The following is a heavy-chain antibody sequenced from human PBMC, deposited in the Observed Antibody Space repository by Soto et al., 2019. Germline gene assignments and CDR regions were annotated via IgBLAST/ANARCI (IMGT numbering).Heavy chain of an antibody. CDR2: VYSTGGT. Sequence: QVQLQQSGPGLLKPSETLSLTCSVSSGPTSSHNWGWIRQPPGRGLEWIGYVYSTGGTSYNPSLNSRVTISADTSTNHISLTLTSVTAADTAVYYCVRQGIWNLHGLVDGWGQGTTVRVSS. CDR3: VRQGIWNLHGLVDG. V-gene: IGHV4-59*08. D-gene: IGHD1-1*01. CDR1: SGPTSSHN. J-gene: IGHJ6*02.